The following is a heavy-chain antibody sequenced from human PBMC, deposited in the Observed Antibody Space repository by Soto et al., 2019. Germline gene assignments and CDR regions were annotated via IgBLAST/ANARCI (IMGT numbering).Heavy chain of an antibody. CDR2: ISYDEDNI. CDR1: GFTFGHYG. V-gene: IGHV3-30*03. CDR3: ARSGTKVTTFWYLDL. J-gene: IGHJ2*01. Sequence: QEQLVESGGGVVQPGRSLRLSCAASGFTFGHYGMHWVRQAPGKGLEWVAVISYDEDNIYYADSVRGRFTISRDNSENTLYLQMNSLRPEDTGVYFCARSGTKVTTFWYLDLWGRGPLVTASS. D-gene: IGHD4-17*01.